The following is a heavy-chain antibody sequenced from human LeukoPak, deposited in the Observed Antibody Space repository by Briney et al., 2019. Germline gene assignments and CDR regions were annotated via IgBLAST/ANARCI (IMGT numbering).Heavy chain of an antibody. CDR1: GGSISSGGYY. J-gene: IGHJ4*02. V-gene: IGHV4-31*03. Sequence: PSETLSLTCTVSGGSISSGGYYWSWIRQHPGKGLEWIGYIYYSGSTYYNPSLKSRVTISVDTSKNQFSLKLSSVTAADTAVYYCARHHRSGWYLYFDYWGQGTLVTVSS. CDR3: ARHHRSGWYLYFDY. CDR2: IYYSGST. D-gene: IGHD6-19*01.